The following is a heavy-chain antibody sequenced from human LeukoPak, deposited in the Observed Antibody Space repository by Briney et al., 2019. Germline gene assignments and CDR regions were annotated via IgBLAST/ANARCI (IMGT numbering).Heavy chain of an antibody. J-gene: IGHJ6*02. CDR3: ARVGRASSEVYCSGGSCYSGTRNYYGMDV. V-gene: IGHV3-64*01. Sequence: GGSLRLSCAASGFTFSSYAMHWVRQAPGKGLEYVSAISSNGGSTYCANSVKGRFTISRDNSKNTLYLQMGSLRAEDMAVYYCARVGRASSEVYCSGGSCYSGTRNYYGMDVWGQGTTVTVSS. CDR1: GFTFSSYA. D-gene: IGHD2-15*01. CDR2: ISSNGGST.